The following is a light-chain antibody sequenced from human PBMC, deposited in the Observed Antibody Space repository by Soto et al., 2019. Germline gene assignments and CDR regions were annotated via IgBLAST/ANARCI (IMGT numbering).Light chain of an antibody. CDR2: AAA. CDR1: QSISSW. CDR3: QQYTSYAET. J-gene: IGKJ1*01. V-gene: IGKV1-5*01. Sequence: DIPMTQSPSTLSASVGDRVTITCRASQSISSWLAWYQQKPGKAPKLLIYAAASLESGVPSRFSGSGSGTEFTLTISSLQPDNVAIYYCQQYTSYAETFGQGDKVELK.